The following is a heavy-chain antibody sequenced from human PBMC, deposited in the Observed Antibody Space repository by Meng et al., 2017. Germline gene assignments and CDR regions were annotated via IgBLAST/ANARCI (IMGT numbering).Heavy chain of an antibody. CDR3: ARFGPRIAAPVSINNWFDP. CDR1: GYTFTGYY. Sequence: ASVKVSCKASGYTFTGYYMHWVRQAPGQGREGMGRINPNSGGTNYAQKFQGRVTMTRDTSISTAYMELSRLRSDDTAVYYCARFGPRIAAPVSINNWFDPWGQGTLVT. D-gene: IGHD2-15*01. V-gene: IGHV1-2*06. J-gene: IGHJ5*02. CDR2: INPNSGGT.